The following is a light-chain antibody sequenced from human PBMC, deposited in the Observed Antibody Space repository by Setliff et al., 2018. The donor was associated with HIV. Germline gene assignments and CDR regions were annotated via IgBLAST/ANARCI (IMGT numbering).Light chain of an antibody. CDR3: CSYAGSTTFYA. V-gene: IGLV2-23*01. J-gene: IGLJ1*01. Sequence: QSVLTQPASVSGSPGQSITISCTGTTSDVGGYNYVSWYQQHPGKAPKLMIYEGSKRPSGVSNRFSGSKSGNTASLTISGLQAEDEADYYCCSYAGSTTFYAFGTGTKVTVL. CDR1: TSDVGGYNY. CDR2: EGS.